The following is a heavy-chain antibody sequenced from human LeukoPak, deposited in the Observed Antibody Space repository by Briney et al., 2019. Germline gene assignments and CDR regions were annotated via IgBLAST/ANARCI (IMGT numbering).Heavy chain of an antibody. V-gene: IGHV3-23*01. CDR1: GFTFSSYG. Sequence: GGSLRHSCAASGFTFSSYGMSWVRQAPGKGLEWVSAISGSGGSTYYADSVKGRFTISRDNSKNTLYLQMNSLRAEDTAVYYCARRAGAYSHPYDYWGQGTLVTVSS. CDR3: ARRAGAYSHPYDY. J-gene: IGHJ4*02. CDR2: ISGSGGST. D-gene: IGHD4/OR15-4a*01.